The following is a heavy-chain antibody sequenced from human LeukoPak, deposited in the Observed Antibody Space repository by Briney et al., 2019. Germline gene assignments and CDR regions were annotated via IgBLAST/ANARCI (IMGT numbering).Heavy chain of an antibody. CDR1: GFTFSSYA. D-gene: IGHD1/OR15-1a*01. J-gene: IGHJ4*02. CDR3: AKKPLTGTPEYFDY. Sequence: PGGSLRLSCAASGFTFSSYAMSWVRQAPGKVLEWVTTITGSGGSTYYADSVKGRFTISRENSKNTLYLQRNSLGSEDTAVYYCAKKPLTGTPEYFDYWGQGTLVTVSS. V-gene: IGHV3-23*01. CDR2: ITGSGGST.